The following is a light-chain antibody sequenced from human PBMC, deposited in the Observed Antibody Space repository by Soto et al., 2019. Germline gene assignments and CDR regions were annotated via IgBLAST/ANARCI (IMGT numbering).Light chain of an antibody. V-gene: IGKV1-5*01. CDR1: RSISDW. J-gene: IGKJ1*01. CDR3: LKYSSHSWT. Sequence: DIQITHSPSTLSASVGDRVTITFRASRSISDWLAWYQQKPGKAPELLIFDASSLKSGVPSRFSGSGSGTEFTLTISRLQPDDVATYYCLKYSSHSWTFGQGTKVDIK. CDR2: DAS.